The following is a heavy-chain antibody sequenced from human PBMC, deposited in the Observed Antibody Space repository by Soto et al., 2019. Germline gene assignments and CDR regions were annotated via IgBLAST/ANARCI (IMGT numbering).Heavy chain of an antibody. CDR3: AREGRDGYNYGGLDQ. CDR1: GGSISGSFS. J-gene: IGHJ4*02. V-gene: IGHV4-30-2*01. D-gene: IGHD1-1*01. Sequence: KTSETLSLTCAVSGGSISGSFSWTWVRQPPGKGLEWIGYIHHGGTTYYHPSLKSRVTISIDRSKNTFSLKLTSVTAADTAVYFCAREGRDGYNYGGLDQWGQGTLVTVSS. CDR2: IHHGGTT.